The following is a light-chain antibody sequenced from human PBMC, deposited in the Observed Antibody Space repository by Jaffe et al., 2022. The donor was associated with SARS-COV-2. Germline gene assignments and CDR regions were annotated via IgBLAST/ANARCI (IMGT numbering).Light chain of an antibody. CDR2: DNN. CDR1: SSNIGNNY. V-gene: IGLV1-51*01. J-gene: IGLJ2*01. Sequence: QSVLTQPPSVSATPGQKVTISCSGSSSNIGNNYVSWYQQLPGTAPKFLIYDNNKRPSGIPDRFSGSKSGTSATLDITGLQTGDEADYYCGTWDSSLSGVVFGGGTKLNVL. CDR3: GTWDSSLSGVV.